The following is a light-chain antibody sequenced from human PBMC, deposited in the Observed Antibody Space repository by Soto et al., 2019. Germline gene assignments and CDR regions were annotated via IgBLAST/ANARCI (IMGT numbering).Light chain of an antibody. J-gene: IGKJ2*01. V-gene: IGKV3-20*01. CDR3: QQYSSLPHT. Sequence: ENVLTQSPGTLSLSPGERATLSCRATQSVTSRYFAWYQQKPGQAPRLLIYGVSSRATDIPDRFSGSGYGTDFTLTLSRLEPEDFVVYYCQQYSSLPHTFGQGTTLEVK. CDR2: GVS. CDR1: QSVTSRY.